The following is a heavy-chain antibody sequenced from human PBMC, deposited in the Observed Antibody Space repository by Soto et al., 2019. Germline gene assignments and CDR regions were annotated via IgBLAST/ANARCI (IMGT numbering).Heavy chain of an antibody. CDR2: ISSSSSYI. J-gene: IGHJ4*02. V-gene: IGHV3-21*01. CDR1: GFTFSSYS. D-gene: IGHD3-22*01. CDR3: SRDYYDSSGYLAPLDY. Sequence: GGSLRLSCAASGFTFSSYSMNWVRQAPGKGLEWVSSISSSSSYIYYADSVKGRFTISRDNAKNSLYLQMNSLRAEDTAVYYCSRDYYDSSGYLAPLDYWGQGTLVTVSS.